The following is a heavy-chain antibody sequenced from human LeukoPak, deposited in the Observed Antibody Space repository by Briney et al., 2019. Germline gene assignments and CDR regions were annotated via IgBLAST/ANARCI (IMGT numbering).Heavy chain of an antibody. CDR1: GYSISSGYY. Sequence: SETLSLTCTVSGYSISSGYYWGWIRQPPGEGLEWIGSIYHSGSTYYNPSLKSRVTISVDTSKNQFSLKLTSVTAADTAIYYCARDAKYYYGSRTFFFYEHWGQGTPLTVSS. V-gene: IGHV4-38-2*02. CDR2: IYHSGST. D-gene: IGHD3-10*01. J-gene: IGHJ4*02. CDR3: ARDAKYYYGSRTFFFYEH.